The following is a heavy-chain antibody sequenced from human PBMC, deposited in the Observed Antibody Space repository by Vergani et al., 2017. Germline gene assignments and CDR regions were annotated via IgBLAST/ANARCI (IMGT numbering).Heavy chain of an antibody. Sequence: QVQLVQSGAELKKPGSSVKVSCKASGGTFSSYAISWVRQAPGQGLEWMGRIIPIFGTANYAQKFQGRVTITADESTSTAYMELSSLRSEETAVYYCARERLVSRFGGLSLNWFDPWGQGTLVTVSS. CDR3: ARERLVSRFGGLSLNWFDP. J-gene: IGHJ5*02. CDR2: IIPIFGTA. D-gene: IGHD3-16*02. V-gene: IGHV1-69*13. CDR1: GGTFSSYA.